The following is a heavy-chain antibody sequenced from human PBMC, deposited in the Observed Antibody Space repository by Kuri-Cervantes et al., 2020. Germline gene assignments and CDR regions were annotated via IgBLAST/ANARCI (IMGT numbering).Heavy chain of an antibody. D-gene: IGHD6-13*01. CDR2: IYYSGST. CDR3: GLAAAEVKGAFDI. CDR1: GGSISSGDYY. J-gene: IGHJ3*02. V-gene: IGHV4-30-4*01. Sequence: SETLSLTCTVSGGSISSGDYYWSWIRQPPGKGLEWIGYIYYSGSTYYNPSLKSRVTISVDTSKNQFSLKLSSVTAADTAVYYCGLAAAEVKGAFDIWGQGTMVTVSS.